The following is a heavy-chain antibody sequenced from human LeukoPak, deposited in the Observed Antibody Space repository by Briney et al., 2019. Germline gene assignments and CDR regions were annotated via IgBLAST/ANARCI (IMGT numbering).Heavy chain of an antibody. CDR1: GFTFSNAW. CDR2: IKSKTDGGTT. V-gene: IGHV3-15*01. J-gene: IGHJ4*02. D-gene: IGHD3-3*01. Sequence: GSLRLSCAASGFTFSNAWMSWGRPAPGKGVEWVGRIKSKTDGGTTDYAAPVKGRFTISRDDSKNTLYLQMNSLKTEDTAVYYCTTEGTITIFGVVIPLDYWGQGTLVTVSS. CDR3: TTEGTITIFGVVIPLDY.